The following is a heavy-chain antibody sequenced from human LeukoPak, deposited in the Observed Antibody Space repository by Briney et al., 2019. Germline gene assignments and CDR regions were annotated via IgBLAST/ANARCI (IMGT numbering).Heavy chain of an antibody. V-gene: IGHV4-31*11. CDR3: ASFSGIGGNWFDP. Sequence: PSETLSLTRALSGGSLSIAGHYWSWIRQHPGKGLEWIGYIYYSGSTYYNPSLKGRVTISVDTSKNQFSLKLSSVTAADTAVYYCASFSGIGGNWFDPWGQGTLVTVSS. J-gene: IGHJ5*02. D-gene: IGHD6-13*01. CDR1: GGSLSIAGHY. CDR2: IYYSGST.